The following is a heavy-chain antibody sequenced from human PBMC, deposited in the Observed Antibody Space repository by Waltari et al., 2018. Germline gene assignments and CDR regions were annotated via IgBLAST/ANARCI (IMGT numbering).Heavy chain of an antibody. V-gene: IGHV3-73*02. D-gene: IGHD3-10*01. Sequence: EVQLMESGGGLVQPGGSLKSSWAASGFIFSASGIHWVRQASGKGLEWVGRSRSKANSYATAYAEAVKGRFTISRDDSKNTAYLEMNSLKTEDTAVYYCIRVDYYVSGTYAVDNWGQGTLVTVSS. CDR1: GFIFSASG. J-gene: IGHJ4*02. CDR2: SRSKANSYAT. CDR3: IRVDYYVSGTYAVDN.